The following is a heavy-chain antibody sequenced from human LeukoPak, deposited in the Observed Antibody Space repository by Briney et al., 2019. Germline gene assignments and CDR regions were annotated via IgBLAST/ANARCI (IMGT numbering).Heavy chain of an antibody. V-gene: IGHV3-23*01. J-gene: IGHJ2*01. CDR2: ISGSGGST. D-gene: IGHD3-22*01. CDR3: AKDLLVITLSNWSFDL. CDR1: GFTFSSYG. Sequence: GGTLRLSCAASGFTFSSYGMSWVRQAPGKGLEWVSAISGSGGSTYYADSVKGRFTISRDNSKNTLYLQMNSLRAEDTAVYYCAKDLLVITLSNWSFDLWGRGTLVTVSS.